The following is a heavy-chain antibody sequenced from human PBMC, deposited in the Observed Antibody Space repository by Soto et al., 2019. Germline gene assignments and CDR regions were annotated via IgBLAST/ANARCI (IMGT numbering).Heavy chain of an antibody. J-gene: IGHJ4*02. D-gene: IGHD2-15*01. CDR2: TSYDGRNK. CDR3: AKEHAAAVVVDY. V-gene: IGHV3-30*18. Sequence: QVQLVESGGGVVQPGRSLRLSCAASGFSFSSFGMHWVRQAPGKGLEWVAVTSYDGRNKYYADSVKGRITISRDNSKNTLYLQMNSLRAEDTAVYYCAKEHAAAVVVDYWGQGTLVTVSS. CDR1: GFSFSSFG.